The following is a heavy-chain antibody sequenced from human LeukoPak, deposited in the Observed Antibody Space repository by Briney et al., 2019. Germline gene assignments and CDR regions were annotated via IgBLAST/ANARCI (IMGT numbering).Heavy chain of an antibody. Sequence: GGSLRLSCAASGFTFSGSAMHWVRQASGKGLEWVGRIRSKANSYATAYAASVKGRFTISRDDSKNTAYLQMNSLKTEDTAVYYCTIRGNSLDSGYDYDAFDIWGQGTMVTVSS. CDR2: IRSKANSYAT. D-gene: IGHD5-12*01. CDR1: GFTFSGSA. J-gene: IGHJ3*02. V-gene: IGHV3-73*01. CDR3: TIRGNSLDSGYDYDAFDI.